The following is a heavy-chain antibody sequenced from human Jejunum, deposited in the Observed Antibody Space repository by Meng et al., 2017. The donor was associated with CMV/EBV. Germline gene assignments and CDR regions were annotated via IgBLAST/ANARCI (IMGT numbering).Heavy chain of an antibody. J-gene: IGHJ5*01. Sequence: SGGSLCISRNYWGWVRQPPGKGLEWIGNMYYDGSQYYNPSLKSRVSIFADLSRNQFSLRLASVSAADTAMYYCAFMRGQPRRNYFDFWGPGTLVTVSS. CDR3: AFMRGQPRRNYFDF. CDR2: MYYDGSQ. D-gene: IGHD1-14*01. CDR1: GGSLCISRNY. V-gene: IGHV4-39*07.